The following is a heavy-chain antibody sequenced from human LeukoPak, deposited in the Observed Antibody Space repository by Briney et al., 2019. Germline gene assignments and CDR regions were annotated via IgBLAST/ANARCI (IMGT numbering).Heavy chain of an antibody. CDR2: INHSGST. J-gene: IGHJ6*02. V-gene: IGHV4-34*01. CDR3: ARASLGSGSYYPA. CDR1: GGSFSGYY. Sequence: PSETLSLTCAVYGGSFSGYYWSWIRQPPGKGLEWIGEINHSGSTNYNPSLKSRVTISVDTSKNQFSLKLSSVTAADTAVYYCARASLGSGSYYPAWGQGTTVTVSS. D-gene: IGHD3-10*01.